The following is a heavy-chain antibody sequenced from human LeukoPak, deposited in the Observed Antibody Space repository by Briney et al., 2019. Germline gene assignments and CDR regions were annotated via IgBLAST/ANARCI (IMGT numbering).Heavy chain of an antibody. D-gene: IGHD5-12*01. CDR1: GYTFTSYD. J-gene: IGHJ5*02. CDR2: MNPNSGNT. V-gene: IGHV1-8*01. Sequence: ASVKVSCKASGYTFTSYDINWVRQATGQGLEWMGWMNPNSGNTGYAQKFRGRVTMTRNTSISTAYMELSSLRSEDTAVYYCARGVTGYSGIQFDPWGQGTLVTVSS. CDR3: ARGVTGYSGIQFDP.